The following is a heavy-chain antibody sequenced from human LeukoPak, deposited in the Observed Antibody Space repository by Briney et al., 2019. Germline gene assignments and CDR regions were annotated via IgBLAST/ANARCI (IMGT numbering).Heavy chain of an antibody. Sequence: SSETLSLTCTVSGGSISSSSYYWGWIRQPPGKGLEWIGSIYYSGSTYYNPSLKSRVTISVDTSKNQFSLKLSSVTAADTAVYYCASYSSGYSDYWGQGTLVTVSS. CDR3: ASYSSGYSDY. J-gene: IGHJ4*02. V-gene: IGHV4-39*07. CDR1: GGSISSSSYY. CDR2: IYYSGST. D-gene: IGHD3-22*01.